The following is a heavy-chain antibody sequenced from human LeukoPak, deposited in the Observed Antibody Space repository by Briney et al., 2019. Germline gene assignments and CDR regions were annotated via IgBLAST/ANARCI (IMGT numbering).Heavy chain of an antibody. CDR1: GGTFSSYA. CDR3: ARVVIVATQPPIDY. D-gene: IGHD5-12*01. J-gene: IGHJ4*02. Sequence: SVKVSCKASGGTFSSYAISWVRQAPGQGLEWMGGIIPIFGTANYAQKLQGRVTMTTDTSTSTAYMELRSLRSDDTAVYYCARVVIVATQPPIDYWGQGTLVTVSS. V-gene: IGHV1-69*05. CDR2: IIPIFGTA.